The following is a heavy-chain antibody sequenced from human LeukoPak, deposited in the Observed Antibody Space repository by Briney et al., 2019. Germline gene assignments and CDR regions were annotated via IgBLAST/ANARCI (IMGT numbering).Heavy chain of an antibody. Sequence: GGSLRLSCAASGFTFNSYVMRWVRQAPGKGLEWVSAISGSGGSTYYADSVKGRFTISRDNSKNTLYLQMNSLRAEDTAVYYCAKDLSIAAAGSSVDYWGQGTLVTVSS. D-gene: IGHD6-13*01. V-gene: IGHV3-23*01. J-gene: IGHJ4*02. CDR3: AKDLSIAAAGSSVDY. CDR2: ISGSGGST. CDR1: GFTFNSYV.